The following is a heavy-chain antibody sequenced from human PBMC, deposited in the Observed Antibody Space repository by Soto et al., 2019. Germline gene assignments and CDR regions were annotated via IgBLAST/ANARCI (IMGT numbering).Heavy chain of an antibody. J-gene: IGHJ6*02. D-gene: IGHD2-2*01. CDR2: IYYSGST. V-gene: IGHV4-39*01. CDR1: GGSISSSSYS. CDR3: GRQPGHCGSTTCFGYYSVDV. Sequence: QLQLQESGPRLVKPSETLSLTCSVSGGSISSSSYSWGWIRQPPGKGLEWIGTIYYSGSTHYKPSLEARVSISEDTPNNQLSLRLSSVTAADTAVYYCGRQPGHCGSTTCFGYYSVDVWGQGTTVTVS.